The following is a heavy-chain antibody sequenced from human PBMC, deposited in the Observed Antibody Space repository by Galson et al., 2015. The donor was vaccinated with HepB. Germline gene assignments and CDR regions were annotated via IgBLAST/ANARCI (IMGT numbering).Heavy chain of an antibody. J-gene: IGHJ4*02. CDR3: ARSLLGNPNDY. Sequence: SETLSLTCAVYGGSFSVYYWSWIRQPPGKGLEWIGEINHSGSTNYNPSLKSRVTISVDTSKNQFSLKLSSVTAADTAVYYCARSLLGNPNDYWGQGTLVTVSS. V-gene: IGHV4-34*01. D-gene: IGHD7-27*01. CDR2: INHSGST. CDR1: GGSFSVYY.